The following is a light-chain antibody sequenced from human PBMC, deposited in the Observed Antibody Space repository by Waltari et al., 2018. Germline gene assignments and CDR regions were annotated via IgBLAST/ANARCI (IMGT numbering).Light chain of an antibody. CDR2: KAS. Sequence: DIQMTQSPSTLSASVGDRVTLTCRASQSISSWLPWYQQKPGKAPKLLIYKASSLESGVPSSFSGSGSGTEFTLTISSMQPDDFETYYCQQYNSYSRTFGQGTKVDIK. J-gene: IGKJ1*01. CDR1: QSISSW. CDR3: QQYNSYSRT. V-gene: IGKV1-5*03.